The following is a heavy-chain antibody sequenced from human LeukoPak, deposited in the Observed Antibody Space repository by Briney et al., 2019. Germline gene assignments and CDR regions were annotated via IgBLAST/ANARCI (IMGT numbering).Heavy chain of an antibody. CDR1: GFTFSIYA. CDR2: ISGRGEHT. J-gene: IGHJ1*01. V-gene: IGHV3-23*01. Sequence: PGGSPRLSCAASGFTFSIYAMNWVRQAPGKGLEWVSVISGRGEHTYYADSVKGRFTISRDNSKNTLYLQMNSLRAEDTAVYYCAKGSCSSSSCYVMYFLHWGQGTLVTVSS. CDR3: AKGSCSSSSCYVMYFLH. D-gene: IGHD2-2*01.